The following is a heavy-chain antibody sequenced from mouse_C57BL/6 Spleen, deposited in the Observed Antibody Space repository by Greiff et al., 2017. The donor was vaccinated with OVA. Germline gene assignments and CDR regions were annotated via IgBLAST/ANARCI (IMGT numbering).Heavy chain of an antibody. V-gene: IGHV1-61*01. CDR1: GYTFTSYW. CDR2: IYPSDSET. CDR3: ARAGSSFDY. Sequence: QVQLKQPGAELVRPGSSVKLSCKASGYTFTSYWMDWVKQRSGQGLEWIGNIYPSDSETHYNQKFKDKATLTVDKSSSTAYMQLSSLTSEDSAVYYCARAGSSFDYWGQGTTLTVSS. D-gene: IGHD1-1*01. J-gene: IGHJ2*01.